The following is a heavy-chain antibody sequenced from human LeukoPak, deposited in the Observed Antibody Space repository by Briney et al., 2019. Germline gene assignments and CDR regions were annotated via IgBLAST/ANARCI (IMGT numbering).Heavy chain of an antibody. D-gene: IGHD3-10*01. V-gene: IGHV1-2*02. CDR3: ARDQVLLWFGESGNDAFDI. Sequence: ASVKVSCKASGYTFTGYYMHWVRQAPGQGLEWMGWINPNSGGTNYAQKFQGRVTMTRDTSISTAYMELSRLRSDDTAVYYCARDQVLLWFGESGNDAFDIWGQGTMVTVSS. J-gene: IGHJ3*02. CDR1: GYTFTGYY. CDR2: INPNSGGT.